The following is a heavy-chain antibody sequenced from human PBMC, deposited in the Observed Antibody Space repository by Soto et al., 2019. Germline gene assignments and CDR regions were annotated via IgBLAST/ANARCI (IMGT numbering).Heavy chain of an antibody. CDR1: GYTLTELS. J-gene: IGHJ6*02. Sequence: GASVKVSCTVSGYTLTELSMHWVRQAPGKGLEWMGGFDPEDGETIYAQKFQGRVTMTEDTSTDTAYMELSSLKASDTAMYYCARHGIVVVPAATYPRLGYADGMDVWGQGTTVTVSS. D-gene: IGHD2-2*01. V-gene: IGHV1-24*01. CDR2: FDPEDGET. CDR3: ARHGIVVVPAATYPRLGYADGMDV.